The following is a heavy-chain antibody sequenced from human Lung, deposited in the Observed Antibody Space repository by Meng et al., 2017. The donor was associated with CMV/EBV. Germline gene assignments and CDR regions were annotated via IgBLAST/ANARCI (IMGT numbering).Heavy chain of an antibody. CDR1: GFTFSSYG. CDR3: AKDRVVVVPAVDAFDI. V-gene: IGHV3-30*02. D-gene: IGHD2-2*01. J-gene: IGHJ3*02. CDR2: IRYDGSNK. Sequence: GGSXRLXCAASGFTFSSYGMHWVRQAPGKGLEWVAFIRYDGSNKYYADSVKGRFTISRDNSKNTLYLQMNSLRAEDTAVYYCAKDRVVVVPAVDAFDIWGQGPMVTVSS.